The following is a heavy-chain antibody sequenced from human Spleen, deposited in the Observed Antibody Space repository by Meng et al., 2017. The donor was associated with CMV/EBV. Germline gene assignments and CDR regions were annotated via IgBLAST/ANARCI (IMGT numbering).Heavy chain of an antibody. CDR2: IDHSGNS. CDR3: ARVREHTSLGNYWFDP. V-gene: IGHV4-4*02. Sequence: AASTTRAKGGTWVRQPPGKGLEWVGEIDHSGNSNSNPSLESRLTLSLDTSENLLSRTMTSVTADDTAIDYCARVREHTSLGNYWFDPWGQGTLVTVSS. D-gene: IGHD5-18*01. CDR1: AASTTRAKG. J-gene: IGHJ5*02.